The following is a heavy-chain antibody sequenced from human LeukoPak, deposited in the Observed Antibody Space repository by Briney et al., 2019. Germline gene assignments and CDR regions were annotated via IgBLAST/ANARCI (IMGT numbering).Heavy chain of an antibody. CDR2: ISAYNGNT. J-gene: IGHJ3*02. CDR3: ARFPIRAAGHSYAFDI. CDR1: GYTFTSYG. Sequence: GASVKVSCKASGYTFTSYGISWVRQAPGQGLEWMGWISAYNGNTNYAQELQGRVTMTTDTSTSTAYMELRSLRSDDTAVYYCARFPIRAAGHSYAFDIWGQGTMVTVSS. V-gene: IGHV1-18*01. D-gene: IGHD6-13*01.